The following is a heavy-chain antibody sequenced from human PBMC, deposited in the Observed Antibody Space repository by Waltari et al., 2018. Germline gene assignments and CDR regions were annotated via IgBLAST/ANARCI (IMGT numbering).Heavy chain of an antibody. CDR3: AREYDYWSGYYFLGDY. CDR1: GFTFSGYW. J-gene: IGHJ4*02. CDR2: INQDGSET. V-gene: IGHV3-7*01. D-gene: IGHD3-3*01. Sequence: EVQLVESGGGLVQPGGSLRLSCTASGFTFSGYWMGWVRQAPGKGLEWVANINQDGSETFYVDSVKGRFTISRDNAKNSVYLQMNNLRAEDTAVYYCAREYDYWSGYYFLGDYWGQGTLVTVSS.